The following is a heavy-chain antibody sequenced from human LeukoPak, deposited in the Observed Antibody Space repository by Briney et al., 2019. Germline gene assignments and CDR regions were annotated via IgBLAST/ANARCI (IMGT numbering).Heavy chain of an antibody. CDR2: ISESGTTI. CDR1: GFTFSSYE. CDR3: ARGESDYYGMDV. Sequence: PGASLRLSCAASGFTFSSYEMHWVRRAPGKGLEWVSYISESGTTIYYADSVKGRFTISRDNSKNTLYLQMNSLRAEDTAVYYCARGESDYYGMDVWGKGTTVTVSS. J-gene: IGHJ6*04. V-gene: IGHV3-48*03.